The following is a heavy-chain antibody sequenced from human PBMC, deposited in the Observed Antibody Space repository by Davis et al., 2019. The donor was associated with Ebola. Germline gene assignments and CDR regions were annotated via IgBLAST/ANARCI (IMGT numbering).Heavy chain of an antibody. CDR3: AKDYSEYDYIWGSYLPYYFDY. CDR1: GFTFSSYA. J-gene: IGHJ4*02. CDR2: ISGSDGST. V-gene: IGHV3-23*01. D-gene: IGHD3-16*02. Sequence: PGGSLRLSCAASGFTFSSYAMRWVRQAPGKGLEWVSAISGSDGSTYYADSVKGRFTISRDNSKNTLYRQMNRLRAEDTAVYYCAKDYSEYDYIWGSYLPYYFDYGGQGSLVTVSS.